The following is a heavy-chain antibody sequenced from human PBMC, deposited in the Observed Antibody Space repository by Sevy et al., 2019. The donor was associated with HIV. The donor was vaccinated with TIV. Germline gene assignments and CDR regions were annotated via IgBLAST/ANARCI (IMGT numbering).Heavy chain of an antibody. J-gene: IGHJ6*02. CDR2: ISYDGSDT. CDR3: ARPRANYVDHYFFYAMDV. Sequence: GGSLRVSCAASGFAFSNYYAMHWVRQAPGKGLEWVALISYDGSDTYYADSVKGRFTVSRDNFKNTLFLQMNSLTTEDTAVYYCARPRANYVDHYFFYAMDVWGQGTTVTVSS. D-gene: IGHD4-17*01. CDR1: GFAFSNYYA. V-gene: IGHV3-30-3*01.